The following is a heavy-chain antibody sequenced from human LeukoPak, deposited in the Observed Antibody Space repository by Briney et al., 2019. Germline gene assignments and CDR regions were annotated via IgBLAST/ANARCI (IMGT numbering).Heavy chain of an antibody. Sequence: GGSLRLSCAASGFTFSSYWMSWVRQAPGKGLEWVANIKQDGSEKYYVDSVKGRFTISRDNAKNSLYLQMNSLRAEDTAVYYCARYSHSISGTYVYYFDYWGQGTLVTVSS. J-gene: IGHJ4*02. V-gene: IGHV3-7*01. D-gene: IGHD1-26*01. CDR2: IKQDGSEK. CDR3: ARYSHSISGTYVYYFDY. CDR1: GFTFSSYW.